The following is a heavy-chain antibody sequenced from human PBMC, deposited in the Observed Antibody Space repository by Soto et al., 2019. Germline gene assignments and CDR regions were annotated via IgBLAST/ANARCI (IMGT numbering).Heavy chain of an antibody. CDR1: GFTFSTYW. V-gene: IGHV3-7*05. CDR3: ARDWGAPGRGSAFGYYYHFGMEV. J-gene: IGHJ6*02. CDR2: IKEDGSEE. D-gene: IGHD3-16*01. Sequence: EVQLVESGGGLVQPGGSLRLSCAASGFTFSTYWMNWVRQAPGKGLEWVANIKEDGSEEYYVDSVKGRFTISRDNAKNSLYLDMNSLRGEDTAVYYCARDWGAPGRGSAFGYYYHFGMEVWGQGTTVTVPS.